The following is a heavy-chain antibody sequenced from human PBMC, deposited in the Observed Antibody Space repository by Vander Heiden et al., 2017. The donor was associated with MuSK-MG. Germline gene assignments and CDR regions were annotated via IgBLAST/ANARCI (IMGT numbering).Heavy chain of an antibody. V-gene: IGHV4-39*01. Sequence: QLHLKESGPGLVKPSETLSLSCSVSGGSISNNSFFWPWIRQPPGKGLEWIGSTFYSGITYYNPSLKSRVTISVDTSKNQFSLNLSSMTAADTAIYYCARLGGARHSFPRDWFFDLWGRGTLVTVSS. D-gene: IGHD3-16*01. CDR2: TFYSGIT. CDR1: GGSISNNSFF. CDR3: ARLGGARHSFPRDWFFDL. J-gene: IGHJ2*01.